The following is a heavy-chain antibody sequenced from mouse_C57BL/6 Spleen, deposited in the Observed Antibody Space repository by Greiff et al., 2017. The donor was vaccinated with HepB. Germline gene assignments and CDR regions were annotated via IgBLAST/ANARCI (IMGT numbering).Heavy chain of an antibody. D-gene: IGHD3-2*02. CDR2: IYPGSGST. J-gene: IGHJ4*01. Sequence: QVQLQQPGAELVKPGASVKMSCKASGYTFTSYWITWVKQRPGQGLEWIGDIYPGSGSTNYNEKFKSKATLTVDTSSSTAYMQLSSLTSEDSAVYYWARTEDSSGYDYAMDYWGQGTSVTVSS. CDR3: ARTEDSSGYDYAMDY. CDR1: GYTFTSYW. V-gene: IGHV1-55*01.